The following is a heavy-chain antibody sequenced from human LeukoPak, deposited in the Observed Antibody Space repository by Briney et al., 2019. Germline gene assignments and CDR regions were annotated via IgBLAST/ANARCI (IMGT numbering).Heavy chain of an antibody. CDR3: AKASSSSWSHFQH. J-gene: IGHJ1*01. CDR1: GFTFDDYA. V-gene: IGHV3-9*01. D-gene: IGHD6-13*01. CDR2: ISWNSGSI. Sequence: PGGSLRLSCAAPGFTFDDYAMHWVRQAPGKGLEWVSGISWNSGSIGYADSVKGRFTISRDNAKNSLYLQMNSLRAEDTALYYCAKASSSSWSHFQHWGRGTLVTVSS.